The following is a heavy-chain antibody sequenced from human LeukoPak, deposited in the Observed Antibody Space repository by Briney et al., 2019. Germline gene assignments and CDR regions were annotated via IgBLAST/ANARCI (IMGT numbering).Heavy chain of an antibody. CDR1: GFTFSSYE. D-gene: IGHD6-13*01. CDR2: ISSGGSSI. Sequence: PGGSLRLSCVASGFTFSSYEMNWVRQAPGKGLEWVSYISSGGSSIYYADSVKGRFTISRDKAENSLYLQMNSLRAEDTAVYECARDQGIAAAGYDYWGQGTLVTVSS. J-gene: IGHJ4*02. V-gene: IGHV3-48*03. CDR3: ARDQGIAAAGYDY.